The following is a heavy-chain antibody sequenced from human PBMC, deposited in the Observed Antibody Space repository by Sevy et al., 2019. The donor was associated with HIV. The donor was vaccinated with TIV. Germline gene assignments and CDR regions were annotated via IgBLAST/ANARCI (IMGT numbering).Heavy chain of an antibody. J-gene: IGHJ4*02. CDR1: GFSFSKYW. CDR3: ARDPDILSGYPSHYFDY. Sequence: GGSLRLSCAASGFSFSKYWMSWVRQAPGKGLEWVANIKEDGSQKNYLESVKGRFTISRDNAKNLLYRQMNNLGADDTAGYYCARDPDILSGYPSHYFDYWGQGTLVTVSS. D-gene: IGHD3-9*01. V-gene: IGHV3-7*01. CDR2: IKEDGSQK.